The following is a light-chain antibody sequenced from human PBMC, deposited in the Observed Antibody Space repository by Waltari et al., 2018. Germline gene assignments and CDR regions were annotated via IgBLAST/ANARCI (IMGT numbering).Light chain of an antibody. CDR2: DVS. CDR3: NSYTGSSSWV. J-gene: IGLJ3*02. V-gene: IGLV2-14*01. CDR1: SSAVGFYNY. Sequence: QSALTQPASVSGSPGQSITIPCTGTSSAVGFYNYVSWYQQHPGKAPKLMIYDVSERPSGVSNRFSGSKSGNTASLTISGLQADDEADYYCNSYTGSSSWVFGGGTKLTV.